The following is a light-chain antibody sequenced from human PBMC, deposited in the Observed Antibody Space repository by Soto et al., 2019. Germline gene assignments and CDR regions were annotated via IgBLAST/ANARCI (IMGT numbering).Light chain of an antibody. V-gene: IGLV2-8*01. J-gene: IGLJ2*01. CDR1: SSDVGGYEY. Sequence: QSALTQPPSASGSPGQSVTISCTGSSSDVGGYEYVSWYQQHPGKAPKLIIYEVIKRPSGVPDRFSGSKSGTSASLAISGLQSEDEADYYCAAWDDSLNGVVFGGGTKLTVL. CDR2: EVI. CDR3: AAWDDSLNGVV.